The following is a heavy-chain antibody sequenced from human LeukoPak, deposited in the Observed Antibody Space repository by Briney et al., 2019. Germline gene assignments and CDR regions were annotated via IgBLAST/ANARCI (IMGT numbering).Heavy chain of an antibody. V-gene: IGHV4-59*01. D-gene: IGHD5-18*01. Sequence: PSETLSLTCTVSGGSISSYYWSWIRQPLGKGLEWIGYVYYSGSTNYNPSLKSRVTISVDTSKNQLFLKLSSVTAADTAVYYCTRCGYSYGYGDYYYYGMDVRGQGTTVTVSS. CDR1: GGSISSYY. CDR3: TRCGYSYGYGDYYYYGMDV. J-gene: IGHJ6*02. CDR2: VYYSGST.